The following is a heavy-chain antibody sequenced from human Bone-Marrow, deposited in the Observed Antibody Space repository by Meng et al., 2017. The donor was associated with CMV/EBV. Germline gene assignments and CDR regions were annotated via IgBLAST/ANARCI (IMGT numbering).Heavy chain of an antibody. CDR3: ARDPLGGFWSGWAAN. CDR2: IIPILGIA. V-gene: IGHV1-69*04. Sequence: SVKVSCKASGGTFSSYTISWVRQAPGQGLEWMGRIIPILGIANYAQQFQGRVTITADKSTSTAYMELSSLRSEDTAVYYCARDPLGGFWSGWAANWGQGTLVTVSS. J-gene: IGHJ4*02. CDR1: GGTFSSYT. D-gene: IGHD3-3*01.